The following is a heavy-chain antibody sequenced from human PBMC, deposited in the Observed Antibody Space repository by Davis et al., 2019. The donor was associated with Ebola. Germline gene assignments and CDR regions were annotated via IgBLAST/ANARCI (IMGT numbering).Heavy chain of an antibody. V-gene: IGHV3-74*01. CDR2: ISPDGSAT. CDR1: GFSSRTYW. J-gene: IGHJ3*01. CDR3: AKDTSNVWFDV. Sequence: HTGGSLRLSCAASGFSSRTYWMSWVRQAPGKGPVWVSRISPDGSATGYADSVKGRFTISRDNAKNTLYLQMNSLRVEDTAIYYCAKDTSNVWFDVWGQGTMVTVAS. D-gene: IGHD6-19*01.